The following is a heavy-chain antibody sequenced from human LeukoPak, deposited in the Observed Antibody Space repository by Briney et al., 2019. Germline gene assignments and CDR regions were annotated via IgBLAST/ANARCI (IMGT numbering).Heavy chain of an antibody. Sequence: SETLSLTCTVSGGSISSYHWSWIRQPPGKGLEWIGYIYYSGSTNYNPSLKSRVTISVDTSKNQFSLKLSSVTAADTAVYYCARAGGWELRGGVDYWGQGTLVTVSS. J-gene: IGHJ4*02. V-gene: IGHV4-59*01. D-gene: IGHD1-26*01. CDR3: ARAGGWELRGGVDY. CDR1: GGSISSYH. CDR2: IYYSGST.